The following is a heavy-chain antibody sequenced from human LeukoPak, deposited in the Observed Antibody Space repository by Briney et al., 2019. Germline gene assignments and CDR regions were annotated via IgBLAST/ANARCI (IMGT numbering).Heavy chain of an antibody. Sequence: GGSLRLSCAASGFTFSSYGMHWVRQAPGKGLEWVAVISYDGSNKYYADSVKGRFTISRDDAKNSLYLQMNSLRAEDTAVYYCAREYCRSTKCYHIDYWGQGTLVSVSS. J-gene: IGHJ4*02. V-gene: IGHV3-30*12. CDR3: AREYCRSTKCYHIDY. CDR1: GFTFSSYG. D-gene: IGHD2-2*01. CDR2: ISYDGSNK.